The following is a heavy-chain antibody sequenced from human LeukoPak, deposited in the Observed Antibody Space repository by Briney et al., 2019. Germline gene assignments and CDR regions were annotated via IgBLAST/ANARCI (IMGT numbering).Heavy chain of an antibody. Sequence: GASVKVSCKASGYTFTGYYMHWVRQAPGQGLEWMGIINPSGGSTSYAQKFQGRVTMTRDTSTSTVYMELSSLRSEDTAVYYCARDCSEGYFDYWGQGTLVTVSS. CDR2: INPSGGST. CDR3: ARDCSEGYFDY. D-gene: IGHD3-10*02. CDR1: GYTFTGYY. J-gene: IGHJ4*02. V-gene: IGHV1-46*01.